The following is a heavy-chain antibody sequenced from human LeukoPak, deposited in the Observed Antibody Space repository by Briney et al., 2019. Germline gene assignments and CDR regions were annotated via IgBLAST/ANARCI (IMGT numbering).Heavy chain of an antibody. D-gene: IGHD6-19*01. J-gene: IGHJ4*02. CDR2: ISGSGGST. CDR1: GFTFSSYG. V-gene: IGHV3-23*01. Sequence: GGSLRLSCAASGFTFSSYGMSWVRQAPGKGLEWVSAISGSGGSTYYADSVKGRFTISRDNSKNTLYLQMNSLRAEDTAVYYCAKGGALIAVADYYFDYWGQGTLVTVSS. CDR3: AKGGALIAVADYYFDY.